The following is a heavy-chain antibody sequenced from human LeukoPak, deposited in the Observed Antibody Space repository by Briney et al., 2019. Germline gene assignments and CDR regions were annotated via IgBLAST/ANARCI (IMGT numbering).Heavy chain of an antibody. CDR1: GFTFSSYA. CDR3: AKEGLKGGYSSRKGIDY. CDR2: ISGSGGST. Sequence: GGSLRLSCAASGFTFSSYAMSWVRQAPGKGLEWVSAISGSGGSTYYADSVKGRFTISRDNSKNTLYLQMNSLRAEDTAVYYCAKEGLKGGYSSRKGIDYWGQGTLVTVSS. D-gene: IGHD6-13*01. V-gene: IGHV3-23*01. J-gene: IGHJ4*02.